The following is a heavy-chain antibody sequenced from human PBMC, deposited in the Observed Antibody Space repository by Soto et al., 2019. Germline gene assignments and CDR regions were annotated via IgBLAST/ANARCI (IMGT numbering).Heavy chain of an antibody. CDR1: EFTFINYG. CDR2: IISDESTT. CDR3: ARGPTPAFDI. D-gene: IGHD2-15*01. V-gene: IGHV3-74*01. Sequence: RDCNGAFEFTFINYGGHWIRQAPGKGLVWVSRIISDESTTIYADFVKGRFTISRDNAKNTLYLQMNSLSVEDTAMYYCARGPTPAFDIWGLGTMVTVSS. J-gene: IGHJ3*02.